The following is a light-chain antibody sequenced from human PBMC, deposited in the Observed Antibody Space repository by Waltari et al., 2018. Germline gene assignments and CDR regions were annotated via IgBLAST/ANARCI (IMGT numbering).Light chain of an antibody. V-gene: IGLV3-21*03. CDR3: QVWDTRSDHLI. CDR1: DIGTKS. J-gene: IGLJ2*01. Sequence: SYVLTQPPSVSVAPGKTARITCGGNDIGTKSVHWYQQEPGQAPVLVVHDKSDRPSGIPDRFAGSNSGDTATLTISRVEAGDEADYYCQVWDTRSDHLIFGGGTKLTVL. CDR2: DKS.